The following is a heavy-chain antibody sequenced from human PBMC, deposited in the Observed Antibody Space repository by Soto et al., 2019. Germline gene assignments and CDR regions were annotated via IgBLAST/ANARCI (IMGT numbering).Heavy chain of an antibody. CDR3: ARDKSLNWFDP. CDR1: GFTFSSYG. J-gene: IGHJ5*02. Sequence: QVQLVESGGGVVQPGRSLRLSCAASGFTFSSYGMHWVRQAPGKGLEWVAVIWYDGSNKYYADSVKGRFTISRDNSKNTLYLQMNSLRAEDTAVYYCARDKSLNWFDPWGQGTLVTVSS. CDR2: IWYDGSNK. V-gene: IGHV3-33*01.